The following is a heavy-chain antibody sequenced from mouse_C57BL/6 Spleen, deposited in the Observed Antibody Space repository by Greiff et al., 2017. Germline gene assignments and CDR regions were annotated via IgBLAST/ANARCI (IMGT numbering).Heavy chain of an antibody. CDR3: TTKDYDGFAY. CDR2: IDPENGDT. V-gene: IGHV14-4*01. D-gene: IGHD2-4*01. CDR1: GFNIKDDY. Sequence: VQLQQSGAELVRPGASVKLSCTASGFNIKDDYMHWVKQRPEQGLEWIGWIDPENGDTEYASKFQGKATITADTSSNTAYLQLSSLISEDTAVYYCTTKDYDGFAYWGQGTLVTVSA. J-gene: IGHJ3*01.